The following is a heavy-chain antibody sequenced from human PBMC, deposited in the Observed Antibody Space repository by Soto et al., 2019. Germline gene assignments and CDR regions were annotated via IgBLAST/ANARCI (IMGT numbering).Heavy chain of an antibody. V-gene: IGHV4-31*03. D-gene: IGHD2-2*01. CDR3: ARSSTSANYFDY. J-gene: IGHJ4*02. CDR1: GGSISSGGYY. CDR2: IYYCGST. Sequence: QVQLQESGPGLVKPSQTLSLTCTVSGGSISSGGYYWSWIRQHPGKGLEWIGYIYYCGSTFYTPALKSRXXLXVXXSKNQSSLKLSSVAAADTAVYYCARSSTSANYFDYWGQGTLVTVSS.